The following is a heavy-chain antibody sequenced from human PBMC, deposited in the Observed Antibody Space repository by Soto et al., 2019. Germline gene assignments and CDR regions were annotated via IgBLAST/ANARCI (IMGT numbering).Heavy chain of an antibody. J-gene: IGHJ6*02. Sequence: ASLKVSCKASGYTFTSYGISWVRQAPGQGLEWMGWISAYNGNTNYAQKLQGRVTMTTDTSTSTAYMELRSLRSDDTAVYYCARDQYSSTSAGYYYYGMDVWGQGTTVTVAS. CDR3: ARDQYSSTSAGYYYYGMDV. CDR2: ISAYNGNT. D-gene: IGHD6-6*01. CDR1: GYTFTSYG. V-gene: IGHV1-18*04.